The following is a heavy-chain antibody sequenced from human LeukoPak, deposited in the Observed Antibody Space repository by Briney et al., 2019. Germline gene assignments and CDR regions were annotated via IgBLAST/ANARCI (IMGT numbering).Heavy chain of an antibody. CDR3: AKWSCTSCPRNWFDP. Sequence: GRSLRLSCAASGFSFRNYGIYWVRQAPGKGLEWVAIIWNDGSKKYYGDSVKGRFTISRDNSKNPLYLQMNSLRAENTAVYYCAKWSCTSCPRNWFDPWGQGTLVTVSS. D-gene: IGHD2-2*01. V-gene: IGHV3-33*06. CDR1: GFSFRNYG. J-gene: IGHJ5*02. CDR2: IWNDGSKK.